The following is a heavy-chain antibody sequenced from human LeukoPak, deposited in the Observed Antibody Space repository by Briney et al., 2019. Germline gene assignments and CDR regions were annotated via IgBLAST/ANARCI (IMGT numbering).Heavy chain of an antibody. CDR1: GFTFSNYW. J-gene: IGHJ6*02. D-gene: IGHD6-13*01. CDR2: IKQDGSEK. V-gene: IGHV3-7*01. CDR3: ARLSSSWSPGYYGMDV. Sequence: GGSLRLSCAASGFTFSNYWMSWVRQAPGKGLEWVANIKQDGSEKYYVDSVKGRFTISRDNAKNSLYLQMNSLRAEDTAVYYCARLSSSWSPGYYGMDVWGQGTTVTVSS.